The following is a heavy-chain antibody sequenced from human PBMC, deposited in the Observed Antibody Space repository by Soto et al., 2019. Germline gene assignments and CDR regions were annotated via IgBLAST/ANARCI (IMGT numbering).Heavy chain of an antibody. CDR1: GFTFSSYR. CDR3: ARGGLNRTVP. D-gene: IGHD2-21*02. V-gene: IGHV3-74*01. Sequence: EGQLVVSGGGLVQPGGSLRLSCAASGFTFSSYRMHWVRQAPGKGLVSVSRIDSDGSGARYADSVKGRFTISRDNAKNTLYLQMNSLRVEDTAIYYCARGGLNRTVPWGQGTLVTVSS. CDR2: IDSDGSGA. J-gene: IGHJ5*02.